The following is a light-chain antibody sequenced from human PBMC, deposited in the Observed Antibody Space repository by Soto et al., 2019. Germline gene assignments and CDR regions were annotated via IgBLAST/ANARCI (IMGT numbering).Light chain of an antibody. CDR1: QSVSSTY. CDR3: QHYCSSSYT. CDR2: GAS. Sequence: EIVLTQSPGTLSLSPGERATLSCRASQSVSSTYLAWYQQNPGQAPRLLIYGASSRATGIPDRFSGSGSGTDFTLTISRLEPEDFAVYFGQHYCSSSYTFGQGTKLEIK. J-gene: IGKJ2*01. V-gene: IGKV3-20*01.